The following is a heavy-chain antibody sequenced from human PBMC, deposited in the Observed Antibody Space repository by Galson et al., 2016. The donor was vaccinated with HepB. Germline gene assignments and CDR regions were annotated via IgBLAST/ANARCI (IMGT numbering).Heavy chain of an antibody. J-gene: IGHJ4*02. CDR3: AKDRTAAIPTGRFDY. D-gene: IGHD2-21*02. CDR2: ISGSGAST. CDR1: GFPLSSYV. Sequence: SLRLSCAASGFPLSSYVMSWVRQAPGKGLEWVAGISGSGASTYYGDSMKGRFTISSDNSMNTVYLQINGLRGDDTAVYYCAKDRTAAIPTGRFDYWGQGTLVTVSS. V-gene: IGHV3-23*01.